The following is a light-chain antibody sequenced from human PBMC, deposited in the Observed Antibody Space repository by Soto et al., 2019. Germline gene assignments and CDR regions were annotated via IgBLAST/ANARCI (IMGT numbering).Light chain of an antibody. CDR1: SSDVGGYNY. Sequence: QSALTQPPSASGSPGQSVTISCTGPSSDVGGYNYVSWYQQHPGKAPRLMIYEVNKRPSGVPYRFSGSKSGNTASLTVSGLQADDEAVYYCSSYAGNNLLVFGGGTKVTVL. CDR2: EVN. V-gene: IGLV2-8*01. J-gene: IGLJ2*01. CDR3: SSYAGNNLLV.